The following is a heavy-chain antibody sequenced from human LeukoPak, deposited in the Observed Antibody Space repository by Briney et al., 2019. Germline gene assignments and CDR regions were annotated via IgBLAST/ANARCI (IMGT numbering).Heavy chain of an antibody. Sequence: GGSLRLSCAASGFTFSDHYMDWVRQAPGKGLEWVGRTRNKANSYTTEYAASVKGRFTISRDDSKNSLYLQMNSLRAEDTAVYYCAKTSTYYYDSSGYNYFDYWGQGTLVTVSS. CDR1: GFTFSDHY. CDR2: TRNKANSYTT. J-gene: IGHJ4*02. CDR3: AKTSTYYYDSSGYNYFDY. V-gene: IGHV3-72*01. D-gene: IGHD3-22*01.